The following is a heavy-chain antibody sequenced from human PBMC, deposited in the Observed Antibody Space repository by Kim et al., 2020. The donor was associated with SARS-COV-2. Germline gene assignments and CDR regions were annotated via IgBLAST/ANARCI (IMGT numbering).Heavy chain of an antibody. Sequence: ADSVKGRFTISRDNSKNTLYLQMNSLRAEDTAVYYCARDLEAFPTELGTESWGQGTLVTVSS. J-gene: IGHJ4*02. CDR3: ARDLEAFPTELGTES. D-gene: IGHD3-3*01. V-gene: IGHV3-30*07.